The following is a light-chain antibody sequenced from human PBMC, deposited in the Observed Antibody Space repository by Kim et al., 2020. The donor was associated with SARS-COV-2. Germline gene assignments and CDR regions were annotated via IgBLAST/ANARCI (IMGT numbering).Light chain of an antibody. CDR2: GKN. J-gene: IGLJ1*01. V-gene: IGLV3-19*01. CDR1: SLRSYY. CDR3: NSRDSSGNHHV. Sequence: SSELTQDPAVSVALGQTVRITCQGDSLRSYYASWYQQKPGQAPVLVIYGKNNRPSGIPDRFSGSSSGNTASLTITGSQAEDEADYDCNSRDSSGNHHVFGTGTKVTVL.